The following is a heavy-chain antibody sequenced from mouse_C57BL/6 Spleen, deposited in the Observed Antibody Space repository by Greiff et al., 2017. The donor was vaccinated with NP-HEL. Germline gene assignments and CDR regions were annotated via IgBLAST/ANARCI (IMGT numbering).Heavy chain of an antibody. CDR3: AKEVPYSNSFAY. Sequence: QVQLQQSGAELVRPGASVKLSCKASGYTFTDYYINWVKQRPGQGLEWIARIYPGSGNTYYNEKFKGKATLTAEKSSSTAYMQLSSLTSEDSAVYFCAKEVPYSNSFAYWGQGTLVTVSA. CDR1: GYTFTDYY. V-gene: IGHV1-76*01. D-gene: IGHD2-5*01. J-gene: IGHJ3*01. CDR2: IYPGSGNT.